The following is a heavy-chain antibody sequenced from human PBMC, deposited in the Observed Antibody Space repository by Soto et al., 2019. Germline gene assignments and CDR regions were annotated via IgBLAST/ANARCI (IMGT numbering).Heavy chain of an antibody. D-gene: IGHD3-16*02. CDR2: IYYSGST. Sequence: SETLSLTCTVSGGSISSYYWSWIRQPPGKGLEWIGYIYYSGSTNYNPSLRSRVTISVDTSKNQFSLKLSSVTAADTAVYYCARHDRMITFGGVIVKPEHWFDPWGQGTLVTVSS. V-gene: IGHV4-59*08. J-gene: IGHJ5*02. CDR1: GGSISSYY. CDR3: ARHDRMITFGGVIVKPEHWFDP.